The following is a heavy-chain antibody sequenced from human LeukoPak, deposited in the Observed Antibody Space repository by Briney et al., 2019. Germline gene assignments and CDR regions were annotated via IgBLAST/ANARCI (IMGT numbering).Heavy chain of an antibody. D-gene: IGHD6-13*01. J-gene: IGHJ4*02. Sequence: SETLSLTCAVYGGSFSGYYWSWIRQPPGKGLEWIGEINHSGSTNYNPSLKNRVTISVDTSKNQFSLKLSSVTAADTAVYYCASGAAAGPVDYWGQGTLVTVSS. V-gene: IGHV4-34*01. CDR3: ASGAAAGPVDY. CDR2: INHSGST. CDR1: GGSFSGYY.